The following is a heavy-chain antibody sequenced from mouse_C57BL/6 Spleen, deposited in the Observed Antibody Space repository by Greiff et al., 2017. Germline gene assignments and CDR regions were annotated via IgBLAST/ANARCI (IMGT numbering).Heavy chain of an antibody. J-gene: IGHJ1*03. CDR2: INYDGSST. D-gene: IGHD1-1*01. V-gene: IGHV5-16*01. CDR3: ARDGYYGSSYDWYFDV. Sequence: EVQRVESEGGLVQPGSSMKLPCTASGFTFSDYYMAWVRQVPEKGLEWVANINYDGSSTYYLDSLKSRFIISRDNAKNILYLQMSSLKSEDTATYYCARDGYYGSSYDWYFDVWGTGTTVTVSS. CDR1: GFTFSDYY.